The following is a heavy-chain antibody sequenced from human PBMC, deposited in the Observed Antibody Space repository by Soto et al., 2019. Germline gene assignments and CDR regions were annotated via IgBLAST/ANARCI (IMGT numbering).Heavy chain of an antibody. CDR2: IIPIFGTA. CDR1: GGTFSSYA. D-gene: IGHD3-22*01. CDR3: ARFRVHGYYPIVFDY. Sequence: GASVKVSCKASGGTFSSYAISWVRQAPGQGLEWMGGIIPIFGTANYAQKFQGRVTITADESTSTAYMELSSLRSEDTAVYYCARFRVHGYYPIVFDYWGQGTLVTVSS. V-gene: IGHV1-69*13. J-gene: IGHJ4*02.